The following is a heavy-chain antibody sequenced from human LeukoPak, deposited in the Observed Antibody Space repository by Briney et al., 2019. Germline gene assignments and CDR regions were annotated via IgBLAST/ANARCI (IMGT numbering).Heavy chain of an antibody. V-gene: IGHV6-1*01. CDR3: ARTAYGIAAAATRAFDI. Sequence: SHTLSLTCAISGDSVSSNSAAWNWIRQSPSRGLEWLGRRYYRSKWYNDYAVSVKSRITINPDTSKNQFSLQLNSVTPEDTAVYYCARTAYGIAAAATRAFDIWGQGTMVTVSS. CDR1: GDSVSSNSAA. D-gene: IGHD6-13*01. J-gene: IGHJ3*02. CDR2: RYYRSKWYN.